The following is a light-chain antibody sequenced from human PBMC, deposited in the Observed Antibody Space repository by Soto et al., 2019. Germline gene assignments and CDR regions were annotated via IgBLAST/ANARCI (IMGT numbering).Light chain of an antibody. CDR1: QSVSSSY. CDR3: QQYGSSPKLT. CDR2: GAS. Sequence: IVLTQSPGTLSLSPGERATLSCTAIQSVSSSYLAWYQQKPGQAPRLLIYGASSRATGIPDRFSGSGSGTDFTLTISRLEPEDFAVYYCQQYGSSPKLTFGGGTKVDIK. J-gene: IGKJ4*01. V-gene: IGKV3-20*01.